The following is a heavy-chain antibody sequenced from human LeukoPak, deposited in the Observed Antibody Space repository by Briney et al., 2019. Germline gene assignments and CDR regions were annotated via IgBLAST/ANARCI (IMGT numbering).Heavy chain of an antibody. CDR2: FNPSGGST. J-gene: IGHJ4*02. D-gene: IGHD5-18*01. V-gene: IGHV1-46*01. CDR1: GYTFTSYY. CDR3: ARDISDTAMTIDY. Sequence: GASVKVSCKASGYTFTSYYMHWVRQAPGQGLEWMGIFNPSGGSTSYAQKFQGRVTMTRDTSTSTAYMELCSLRSEDTAVYYCARDISDTAMTIDYWGQGTLVTVSS.